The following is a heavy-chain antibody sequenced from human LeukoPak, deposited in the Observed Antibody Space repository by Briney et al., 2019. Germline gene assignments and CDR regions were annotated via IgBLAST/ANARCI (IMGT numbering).Heavy chain of an antibody. CDR2: IYYSGST. D-gene: IGHD6-13*01. CDR1: GGSISGSSYY. J-gene: IGHJ6*02. V-gene: IGHV4-39*02. Sequence: SETLSLTCTVSGGSISGSSYYWGWIRQPPGKGLEWIGSIYYSGSTYYNPSLKSRVTISVDTSKNQFSLKLNSVTATDTAVYYCARERRYSSSRYYYYGMDVWGQGTTVTVSS. CDR3: ARERRYSSSRYYYYGMDV.